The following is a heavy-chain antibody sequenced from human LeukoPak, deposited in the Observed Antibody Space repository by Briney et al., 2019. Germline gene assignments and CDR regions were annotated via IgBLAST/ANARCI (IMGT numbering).Heavy chain of an antibody. CDR2: LSSSGGST. Sequence: GGTLRLSCAASGFTFSSYALSWVRYAPGKGLEGVSGLSSSGGSTYYEESVKGRFTISRDNYKNTLYLQMSSLRAEDTASYYCAKLEWELLDAFDIWGQGTMVTVSS. CDR3: AKLEWELLDAFDI. J-gene: IGHJ3*02. V-gene: IGHV3-23*01. D-gene: IGHD1-26*01. CDR1: GFTFSSYA.